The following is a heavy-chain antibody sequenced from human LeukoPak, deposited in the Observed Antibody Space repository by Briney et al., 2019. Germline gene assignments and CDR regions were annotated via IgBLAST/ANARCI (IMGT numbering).Heavy chain of an antibody. V-gene: IGHV3-30*18. D-gene: IGHD3-3*01. CDR1: GFTFSSYG. CDR3: AKAGPILRFLEWLLDY. J-gene: IGHJ4*02. Sequence: PGGSLRLSCVASGFTFSSYGMHWVRQAPGKGLEWVAVISYDGSNKYYADSVKGRFTISRDNSKNTLYLQMNSLRAEDTAVYYCAKAGPILRFLEWLLDYWGQGTLVTVSS. CDR2: ISYDGSNK.